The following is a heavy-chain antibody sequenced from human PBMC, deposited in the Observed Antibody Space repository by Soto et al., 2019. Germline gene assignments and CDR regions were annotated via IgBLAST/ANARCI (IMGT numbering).Heavy chain of an antibody. Sequence: GGSLRLSCAASGFTFSSYSMNWVRQAPGKGLEWVSSISSSSSYIYYADSVKGRFTISRDNAKNSLYLQMNSLRAEDTAVYYCARTLASLRHDSSGYHDYWGQGTLVTVSS. CDR3: ARTLASLRHDSSGYHDY. D-gene: IGHD3-22*01. CDR1: GFTFSSYS. CDR2: ISSSSSYI. V-gene: IGHV3-21*01. J-gene: IGHJ4*02.